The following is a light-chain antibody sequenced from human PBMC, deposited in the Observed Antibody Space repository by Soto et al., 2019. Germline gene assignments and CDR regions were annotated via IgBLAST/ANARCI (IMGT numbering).Light chain of an antibody. CDR3: QHYETYSST. V-gene: IGKV1-39*01. CDR2: AAS. J-gene: IGKJ1*01. CDR1: QSISSY. Sequence: DIQMTQSPSSLSASVGDRVTITCRASQSISSYLNWYQQKPGKAPKLLIYAASSLQSGVPSRFSGSGSGTDFTLTISSLQPDDSATYYCQHYETYSSTFGQGTKVDIK.